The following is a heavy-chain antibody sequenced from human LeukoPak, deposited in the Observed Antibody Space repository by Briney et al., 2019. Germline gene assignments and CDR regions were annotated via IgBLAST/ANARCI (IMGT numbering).Heavy chain of an antibody. CDR3: AKDLNWGSDY. D-gene: IGHD7-27*01. Sequence: PGGSLRLSCAASGFDFSIYGMNWVRQAPGKGLEWVSAISGSGGSTYYADSVKGRFTISRDNSKNTLYLQMNSLRAEDTAVYYCAKDLNWGSDYWGQGTLVTVSS. CDR2: ISGSGGST. V-gene: IGHV3-23*01. CDR1: GFDFSIYG. J-gene: IGHJ4*02.